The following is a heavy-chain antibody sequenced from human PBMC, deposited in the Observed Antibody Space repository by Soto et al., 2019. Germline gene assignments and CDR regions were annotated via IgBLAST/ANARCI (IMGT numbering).Heavy chain of an antibody. D-gene: IGHD3-16*01. CDR2: ISYDGSNK. CDR3: ARDLSWGSFDY. J-gene: IGHJ4*02. CDR1: GFTFSSYA. Sequence: PGGSLRLSCAASGFTFSSYAMHWVRQAPGKGLEWVAVISYDGSNKYYADSVKGRFTISRDNSKNTLYLQMNSLRAEDTAVYYCARDLSWGSFDYWGQGTLVTVS. V-gene: IGHV3-30-3*01.